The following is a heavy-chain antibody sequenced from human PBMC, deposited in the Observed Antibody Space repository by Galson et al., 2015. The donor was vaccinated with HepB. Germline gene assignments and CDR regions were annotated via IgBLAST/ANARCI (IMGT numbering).Heavy chain of an antibody. J-gene: IGHJ2*01. CDR3: AKDRGDYGGNSDWYFDL. CDR2: ISSSSSYT. CDR1: GFTFSDYY. D-gene: IGHD4-23*01. Sequence: SLRLSCAASGFTFSDYYMSWIRQAPGKGLEWVSYISSSSSYTNYADSVKGRFTISRDNAKNSLYLQMNSLRAEDTAVYYCAKDRGDYGGNSDWYFDLWGRGTLVTVSS. V-gene: IGHV3-11*06.